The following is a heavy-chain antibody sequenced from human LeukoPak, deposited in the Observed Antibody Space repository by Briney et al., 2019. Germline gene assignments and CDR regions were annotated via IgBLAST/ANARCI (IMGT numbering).Heavy chain of an antibody. CDR1: GGSISSYY. CDR2: IYTSGST. D-gene: IGHD1-26*01. V-gene: IGHV4-4*07. CDR3: ARDASELGLFDY. J-gene: IGHJ4*02. Sequence: SKTLSLTCTVSGGSISSYYWSWIRQPAGKGLEWIGRIYTSGSTNYNPSLKSRVTMSVDTSKNQFSLKLSSVTAADTAVYYCARDASELGLFDYWGQGTLVTVSS.